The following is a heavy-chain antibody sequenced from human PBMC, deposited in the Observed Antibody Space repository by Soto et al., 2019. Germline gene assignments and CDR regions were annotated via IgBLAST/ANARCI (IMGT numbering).Heavy chain of an antibody. CDR3: ARVASDYINSVDH. CDR2: IGGSGGNR. Sequence: EVQLLESGGGLVQPGGSLRLSCAASGFTFNAYVMSWVRQAPGKGLEWVSAIGGSGGNRYYAASVKGRFTISRDNSKDTVDLQVSRLRVEDTAVYFCARVASDYINSVDHWGQGILVTVSS. CDR1: GFTFNAYV. J-gene: IGHJ4*02. D-gene: IGHD4-4*01. V-gene: IGHV3-23*01.